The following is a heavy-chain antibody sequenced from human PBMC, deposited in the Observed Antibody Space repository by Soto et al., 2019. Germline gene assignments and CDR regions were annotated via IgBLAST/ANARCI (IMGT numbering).Heavy chain of an antibody. CDR1: GFTFSSYG. Sequence: QVQLVESGGGVVQPGRSLRLSCAASGFTFSSYGMHWVRQAPGKGLEWVAVISYDGSNKYYADSVKGRFTISRDNSKNTLYLQMNRLRAEDTAVYYCAKDLRDSSSWYYYYYGMDVWGQGTTVTVSS. CDR2: ISYDGSNK. D-gene: IGHD6-13*01. CDR3: AKDLRDSSSWYYYYYGMDV. J-gene: IGHJ6*02. V-gene: IGHV3-30*18.